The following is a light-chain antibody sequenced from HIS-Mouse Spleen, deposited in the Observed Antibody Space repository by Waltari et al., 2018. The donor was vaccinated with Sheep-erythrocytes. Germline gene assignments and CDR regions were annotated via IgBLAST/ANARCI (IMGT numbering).Light chain of an antibody. CDR2: QDS. Sequence: SYELTQPPSVSVSPGQPASITCSGAKLGDQYACWYQQKPGQSPGLVIYQDSKRPSGIPERFSGSNSGNTATLTISGTQAMDEADYYCQAWDSSTAVFGGGTKLTVL. V-gene: IGLV3-1*01. J-gene: IGLJ2*01. CDR3: QAWDSSTAV. CDR1: KLGDQY.